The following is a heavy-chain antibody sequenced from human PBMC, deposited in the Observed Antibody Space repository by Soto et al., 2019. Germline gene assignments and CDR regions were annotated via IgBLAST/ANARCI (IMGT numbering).Heavy chain of an antibody. CDR2: ISWNSGSI. D-gene: IGHD1-7*01. CDR1: GFTFDDYA. CDR3: AKDIGWYNWNYYFDY. V-gene: IGHV3-9*01. Sequence: GGSLRLSCAASGFTFDDYAMHWVRQAPGKGLEWVSGISWNSGSIGYADSVKGRFTISRDNAKNSLYLQMNSLRAEDTALYYCAKDIGWYNWNYYFDYWGQGTLVTVSS. J-gene: IGHJ4*02.